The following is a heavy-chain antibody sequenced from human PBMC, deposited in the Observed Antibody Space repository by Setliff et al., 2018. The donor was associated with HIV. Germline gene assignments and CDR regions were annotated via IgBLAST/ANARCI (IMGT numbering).Heavy chain of an antibody. CDR1: GDPIFIGGYY. J-gene: IGHJ5*02. V-gene: IGHV4-31*03. CDR3: AKEGNSVDNWLDP. D-gene: IGHD1-26*01. CDR2: IYHTGKT. Sequence: TLSLTCTVSGDPIFIGGYYWSWIRQHPGGGLEWIGYIYHTGKTYYNPSLQSRIIMSLDMSQNQFSLKLSSVTAADTAVYYCAKEGNSVDNWLDPRGPGTLVTVSS.